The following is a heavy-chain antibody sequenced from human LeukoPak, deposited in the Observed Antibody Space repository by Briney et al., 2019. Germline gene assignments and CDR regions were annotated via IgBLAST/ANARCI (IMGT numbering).Heavy chain of an antibody. J-gene: IGHJ4*02. CDR3: ARANNSSWHN. CDR2: IKPDGSAE. CDR1: GFTFSSNW. Sequence: GSLELSCATSGFTFSSNWMSWVRHAPGRGLDWVANIKPDGSAEYYAASVKGRFTVSRDNAKNSLYLQMNSLRVEDTAVYYCARANNSSWHNWGQGTLVTVSS. D-gene: IGHD6-13*01. V-gene: IGHV3-7*01.